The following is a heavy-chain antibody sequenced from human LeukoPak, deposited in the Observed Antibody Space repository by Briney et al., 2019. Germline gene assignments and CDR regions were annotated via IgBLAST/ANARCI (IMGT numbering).Heavy chain of an antibody. J-gene: IGHJ6*03. Sequence: GGSLGLSCAASGFTFSTYAMSWVRQAPGKGLEWLSTIGGGGRDTFYADSVKGRFTVSRDNSMNTLYLQMSSLRAEDTAVYFCAKNRGANYYNYYMDVWGKGTTVTVSS. CDR2: IGGGGRDT. V-gene: IGHV3-23*01. CDR3: AKNRGANYYNYYMDV. D-gene: IGHD4/OR15-4a*01. CDR1: GFTFSTYA.